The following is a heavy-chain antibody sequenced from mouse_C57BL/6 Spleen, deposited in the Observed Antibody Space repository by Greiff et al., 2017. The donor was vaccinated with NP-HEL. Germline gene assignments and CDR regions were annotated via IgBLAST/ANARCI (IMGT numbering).Heavy chain of an antibody. V-gene: IGHV5-4*01. J-gene: IGHJ2*01. CDR3: ARDGYYDWFDY. CDR1: GFTFSSYA. Sequence: EVQLVESGGGLVKPGGSLKLSCAASGFTFSSYAMSWVRQTPEKRLEWVATISDGGSYTYYPDNVKGRFTISRDNAKNNLYLQMSHLKSEDTAMYYCARDGYYDWFDYWGQGTTLTVSS. D-gene: IGHD2-3*01. CDR2: ISDGGSYT.